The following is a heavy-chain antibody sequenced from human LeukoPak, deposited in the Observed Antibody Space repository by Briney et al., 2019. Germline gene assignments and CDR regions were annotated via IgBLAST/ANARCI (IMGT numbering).Heavy chain of an antibody. CDR1: GFTFSDYY. V-gene: IGHV3-11*01. Sequence: PGGSLRLSCAASGFTFSDYYMSWIRQAPGKGLEWVSYISSSGSTIYYADSVKGRFTISRDNAKNSLYLQMSSLRAEDTAVYYCASYLSPKTDDYWGQGTLVTVSS. J-gene: IGHJ4*02. CDR2: ISSSGSTI. CDR3: ASYLSPKTDDY.